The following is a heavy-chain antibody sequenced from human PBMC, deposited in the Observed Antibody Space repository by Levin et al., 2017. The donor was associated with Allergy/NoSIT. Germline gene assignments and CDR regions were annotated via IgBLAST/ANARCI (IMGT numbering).Heavy chain of an antibody. D-gene: IGHD1-26*01. J-gene: IGHJ6*02. V-gene: IGHV4-34*01. CDR1: GGSFSGYY. CDR3: AREGGSLRYYYYGMDV. CDR2: INHSGST. Sequence: SETLSLTCAVYGGSFSGYYWSWIRQPPGKGLEWIGEINHSGSTNYNPSLKSRVTISVDTSKNQFSLKLSSVTAADTAVYYCAREGGSLRYYYYGMDVWGQGTTVTVSS.